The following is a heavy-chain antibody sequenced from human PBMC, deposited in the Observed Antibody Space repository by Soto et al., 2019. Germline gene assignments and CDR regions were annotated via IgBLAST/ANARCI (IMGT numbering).Heavy chain of an antibody. CDR3: ARGPEYYYDSSGYYYSYSGTVTYYFDY. D-gene: IGHD3-22*01. J-gene: IGHJ4*02. CDR2: IYYSGST. CDR1: GGSISSSSYY. V-gene: IGHV4-39*01. Sequence: PSETLSLTCTVSGGSISSSSYYWGWIRQPPGKGLEWIGSIYYSGSTYYNPSLKSRVTISVDTSKNQFSLKLSSVTAADTAVYYCARGPEYYYDSSGYYYSYSGTVTYYFDYWGQGTLVTVSS.